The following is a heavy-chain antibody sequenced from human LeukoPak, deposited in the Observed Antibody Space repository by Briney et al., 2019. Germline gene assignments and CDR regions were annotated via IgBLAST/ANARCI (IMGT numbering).Heavy chain of an antibody. Sequence: ASVKVSCKASGGTFSSYAISWVRQAPGQGLEWMGGIIPIFGTANYAQKFQGRVTITADESTSTAYMELSSLRSEDTAVYYCAREPGGNDAFDIWGQGTTVTVSS. CDR3: AREPGGNDAFDI. D-gene: IGHD3-16*01. CDR2: IIPIFGTA. J-gene: IGHJ3*02. CDR1: GGTFSSYA. V-gene: IGHV1-69*13.